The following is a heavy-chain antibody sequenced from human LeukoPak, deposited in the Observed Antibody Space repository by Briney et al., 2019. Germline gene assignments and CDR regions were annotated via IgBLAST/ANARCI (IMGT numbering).Heavy chain of an antibody. V-gene: IGHV3-21*01. CDR2: ISGSGNYI. CDR1: GFTLTGYS. CDR3: ARGWYSTGWYNFFDS. D-gene: IGHD6-19*01. Sequence: GGSLRLSCAASGFTLTGYSMHWVRQAPGKGLEWVSSISGSGNYIYDADSVKSRFTVSRDNAKNSLYLQMNSLRAEDTAVYYCARGWYSTGWYNFFDSWGQGALVTVSS. J-gene: IGHJ4*02.